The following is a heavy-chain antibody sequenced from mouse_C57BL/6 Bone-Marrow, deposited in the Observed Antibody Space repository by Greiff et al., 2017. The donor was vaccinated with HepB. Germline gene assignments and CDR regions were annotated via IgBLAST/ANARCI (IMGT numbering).Heavy chain of an antibody. D-gene: IGHD1-2*01. J-gene: IGHJ2*01. V-gene: IGHV5-17*01. CDR3: ARPLTGWGFDY. CDR2: ISSGSSTI. Sequence: EVKVVESGGSLVKPGGSLKLSCAASGFTFSDYGMHWVRQAPEKGLEWVAYISSGSSTIYYADTVKGRFTISRDNAKNTLFLQMTSLRSEDTAMYYCARPLTGWGFDYWGQGTTLTVSS. CDR1: GFTFSDYG.